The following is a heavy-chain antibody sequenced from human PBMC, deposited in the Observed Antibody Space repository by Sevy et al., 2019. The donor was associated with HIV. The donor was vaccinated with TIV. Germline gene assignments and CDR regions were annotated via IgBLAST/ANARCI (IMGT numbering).Heavy chain of an antibody. CDR2: NYGSSGAT. J-gene: IGHJ3*02. D-gene: IGHD3-22*01. V-gene: IGHV3-23*01. CDR1: GFTFISYA. Sequence: GGSLRLSCKPSGFTFISYAMNWVRQAPGKGLEWVSNNYGSSGATYYGDSVKGRFTISRDNSKNTLYLQMNSLRTEDTAVYYCAGGRYDSSGSFDAFDIWGQGTMVTVSS. CDR3: AGGRYDSSGSFDAFDI.